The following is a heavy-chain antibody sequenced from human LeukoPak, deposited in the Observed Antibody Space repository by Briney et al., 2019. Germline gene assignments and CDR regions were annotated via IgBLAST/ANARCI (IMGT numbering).Heavy chain of an antibody. CDR3: ARVLSVSYCDS. J-gene: IGHJ4*02. CDR1: VITFCSYA. D-gene: IGHD2/OR15-2a*01. Sequence: GGSLRLSCAASVITFCSYAMSWVREAPGKGVEWVSAISGSGGSTYYADSVKGRFTISRDNSKNTLYLQMNSLRGEDTAVYYCARVLSVSYCDSWGQGTLVTVSS. CDR2: ISGSGGST. V-gene: IGHV3-23*01.